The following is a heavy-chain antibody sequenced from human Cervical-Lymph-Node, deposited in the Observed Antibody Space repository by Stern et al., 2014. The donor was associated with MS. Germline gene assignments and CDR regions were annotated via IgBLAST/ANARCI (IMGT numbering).Heavy chain of an antibody. CDR3: AHKIPAASSAAFNI. CDR2: IYWDDDK. D-gene: IGHD2-2*01. Sequence: ESGPTLVKPTQTLTLTCTFSGFSLSTTGVGVGWIRQPPGKALEWLALIYWDDDKRYSPSLKTRLTITKDTSKNQVVLTMTNMDPVDTATYYCAHKIPAASSAAFNIWGQGTMVTVSS. J-gene: IGHJ3*02. CDR1: GFSLSTTGVG. V-gene: IGHV2-5*02.